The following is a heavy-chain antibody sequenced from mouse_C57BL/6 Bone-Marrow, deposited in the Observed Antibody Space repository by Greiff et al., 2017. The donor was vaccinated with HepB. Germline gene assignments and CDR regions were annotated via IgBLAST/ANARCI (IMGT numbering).Heavy chain of an antibody. CDR2: IDPENGDT. J-gene: IGHJ2*01. V-gene: IGHV14-4*01. CDR1: GFNIKDDY. CDR3: TTTHFFDY. Sequence: EVQLQQSGAELVRPGASVKLSCTASGFNIKDDYMHWVKQRPEQGLEWIGWIDPENGDTEYASKFQGKATITADTSSNTAYLQLSSLTSEDTAVYYSTTTHFFDYWGQGTTLTVSS.